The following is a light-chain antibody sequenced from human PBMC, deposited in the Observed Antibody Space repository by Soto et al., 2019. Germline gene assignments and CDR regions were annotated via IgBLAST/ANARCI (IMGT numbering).Light chain of an antibody. CDR3: SSYLGSSTLSGV. J-gene: IGLJ1*01. CDR2: DVC. CDR1: TSDVGGYDD. Sequence: QSALTQPASVSGSPGQSITVSCTGTTSDVGGYDDVAWYQQHPGKAPQLMIYDVCSRPSGVSNRFAGSKSGNTASLTISGLQAEEEADYYCSSYLGSSTLSGVFGTGTKLTVL. V-gene: IGLV2-14*01.